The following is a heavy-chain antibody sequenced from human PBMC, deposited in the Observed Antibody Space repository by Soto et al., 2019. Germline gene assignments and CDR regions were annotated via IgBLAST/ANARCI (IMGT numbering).Heavy chain of an antibody. J-gene: IGHJ6*02. V-gene: IGHV1-3*01. CDR3: ARAPRIPDTVVTPSRYYYYGMDV. D-gene: IGHD2-21*02. CDR2: INAGNGNT. Sequence: GGPVKVSCKASGYTFTSYAMHWVRQAPGQRLEWMGWINAGNGNTKYSQKFQGRVTITRDTSASTAYMELSSLRSEDTAVYYCARAPRIPDTVVTPSRYYYYGMDVWGQGTTVTVSS. CDR1: GYTFTSYA.